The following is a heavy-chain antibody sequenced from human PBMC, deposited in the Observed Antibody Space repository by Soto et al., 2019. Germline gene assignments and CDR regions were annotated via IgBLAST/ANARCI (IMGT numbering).Heavy chain of an antibody. J-gene: IGHJ4*02. CDR3: ARSASGVVVPAAMQAPIDY. CDR1: GGSVSSGSYY. Sequence: QVQLQESGPGLVKPSETLSLTCTVSGGSVSSGSYYWSWLRQPPGKGLEWIGYIYYSGSTNYNPSLKSRVTISVDTSKHQFSLKMSSVTAADTAVYYCARSASGVVVPAAMQAPIDYWGQGTLVTVSS. CDR2: IYYSGST. V-gene: IGHV4-61*01. D-gene: IGHD2-2*01.